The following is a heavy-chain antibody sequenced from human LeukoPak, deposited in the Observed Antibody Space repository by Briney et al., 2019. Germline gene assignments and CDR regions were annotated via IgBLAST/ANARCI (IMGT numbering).Heavy chain of an antibody. CDR2: INHSGST. Sequence: SETLSLTCAVYGGSFSGYYWSWIRQPPGKGLEWIGEINHSGSTNYNPSLKSRVTISVDTSKNQFPLKLSSVTAAETAVYYCARVAGYCSSTSCYYYYGMDVWGQGTTVTVSS. V-gene: IGHV4-34*01. CDR1: GGSFSGYY. D-gene: IGHD2-2*01. CDR3: ARVAGYCSSTSCYYYYGMDV. J-gene: IGHJ6*02.